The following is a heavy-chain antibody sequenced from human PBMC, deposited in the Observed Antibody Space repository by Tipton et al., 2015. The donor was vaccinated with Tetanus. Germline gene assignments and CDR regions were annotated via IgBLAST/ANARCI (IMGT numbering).Heavy chain of an antibody. D-gene: IGHD6-19*01. CDR2: IYYSGTT. Sequence: TLSLTCTVSGGSVRSTNSYWSWLRQPPGKGLEWIGYIYYSGTTKYNPSLKSRVTMSVDTSKNQFSLRLNSVTAADTAMYYCVRSSPIRVADKWGVDWFDPWGQGPLVTVSS. V-gene: IGHV4-61*01. J-gene: IGHJ5*02. CDR3: VRSSPIRVADKWGVDWFDP. CDR1: GGSVRSTNSY.